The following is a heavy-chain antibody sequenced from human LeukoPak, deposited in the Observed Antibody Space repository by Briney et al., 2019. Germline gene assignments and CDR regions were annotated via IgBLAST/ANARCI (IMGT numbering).Heavy chain of an antibody. V-gene: IGHV1-46*01. CDR1: GYTVTSYY. Sequence: ASVKVSCKASGYTVTSYYMHWVRQAPGQWLEWMGITNPSGGSTSYAQKFQGRVTMTRDTSTSTVYMELSRLRSEDTAVYYCARGGTVTTSWYFDLWGRGTLVTVSS. CDR3: ARGGTVTTSWYFDL. D-gene: IGHD4-17*01. CDR2: TNPSGGST. J-gene: IGHJ2*01.